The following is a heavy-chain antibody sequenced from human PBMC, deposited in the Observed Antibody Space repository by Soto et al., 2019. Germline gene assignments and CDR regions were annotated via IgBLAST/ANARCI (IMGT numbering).Heavy chain of an antibody. CDR3: TRLSEGEYYHYGTDS. CDR2: VKNKANNYAT. CDR1: GFTFSAYA. Sequence: EAQLVESGGGLVQPGGSLKLSCAASGFTFSAYAIHWVRQASGKGLEWVARVKNKANNYATGTAASLKGRFTVSRDDSKNTAYLQMNSLEPEDTAVYYFTRLSEGEYYHYGTDSWGQGTTVNVSS. V-gene: IGHV3-73*01. J-gene: IGHJ6*01.